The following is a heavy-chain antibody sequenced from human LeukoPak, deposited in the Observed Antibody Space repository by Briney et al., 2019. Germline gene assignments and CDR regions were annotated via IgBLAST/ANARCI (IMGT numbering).Heavy chain of an antibody. CDR2: IRSKANSYAT. CDR1: GFTFSGSA. Sequence: PGGSLRLSCAASGFTFSGSAMHWVRQASGKGLEWVGRIRSKANSYATAYAASVKGRFTISRDDSKNTAYLQMNSLRAEDTAVYYCVKGPNYYDSSGYIWDAFDIWGQGTMVTVSS. CDR3: VKGPNYYDSSGYIWDAFDI. J-gene: IGHJ3*02. D-gene: IGHD3-22*01. V-gene: IGHV3-73*01.